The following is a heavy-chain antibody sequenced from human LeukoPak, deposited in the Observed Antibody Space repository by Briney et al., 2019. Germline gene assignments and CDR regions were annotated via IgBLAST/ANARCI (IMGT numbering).Heavy chain of an antibody. CDR1: GFTFSNHA. CDR3: TKGAAVLYYYDSSDH. D-gene: IGHD3-22*01. J-gene: IGHJ4*02. V-gene: IGHV3-30*17. CDR2: ISYDGSNT. Sequence: GGSPRLSCATSGFTFSNHAMNWVRQAPGKGPEWVGVISYDGSNTVYAASVKGRITISRDNVKNTLYLEMHSLRIEDTAVYYCTKGAAVLYYYDSSDHWGQGTLVTVSS.